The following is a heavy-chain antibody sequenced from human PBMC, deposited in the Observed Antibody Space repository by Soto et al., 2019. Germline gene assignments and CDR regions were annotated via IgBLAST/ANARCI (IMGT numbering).Heavy chain of an antibody. CDR1: SVSNAW. V-gene: IGHV3-15*07. Sequence: SVSNAWMNWVRQAPGKGLEWVGRIKTKTDGGTTDYAAPVKGRFTISRDDSKNTLYLQMNSLKTEDTAVYYCTPGRVDVWGQGTTVTVSS. J-gene: IGHJ6*02. CDR3: TPGRVDV. CDR2: IKTKTDGGTT.